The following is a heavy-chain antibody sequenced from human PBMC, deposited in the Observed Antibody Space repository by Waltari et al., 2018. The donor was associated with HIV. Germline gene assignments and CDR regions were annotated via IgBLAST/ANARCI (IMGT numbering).Heavy chain of an antibody. CDR1: GFSFSSYW. V-gene: IGHV3-74*03. Sequence: EVQLVESGGGLVQPGGSLRLSCAASGFSFSSYWMHWVRQAPGKGLGWVSRIHSVVSRSEYADSVKGRFTISRDNAKNTLYLRMNSRRAEDTAVYFCAREGATSGSYFFDCWGQGTLVTVSS. D-gene: IGHD1-26*01. CDR2: IHSVVSRS. CDR3: AREGATSGSYFFDC. J-gene: IGHJ4*02.